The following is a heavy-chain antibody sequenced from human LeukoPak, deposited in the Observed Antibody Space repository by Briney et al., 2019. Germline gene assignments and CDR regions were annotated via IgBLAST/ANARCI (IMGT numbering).Heavy chain of an antibody. V-gene: IGHV4-34*01. CDR1: GGSFGGYY. J-gene: IGHJ4*02. Sequence: SETLSLTCAVYGGSFGGYYWSWIRQPPGKGLEWIGEINHSGSTNYNPSLKSRVTISVDTSKNQFSLKLSSVTAADTAAYYCARGGYYDSSGYDPLFDYWGQGTLVTVSS. D-gene: IGHD3-22*01. CDR3: ARGGYYDSSGYDPLFDY. CDR2: INHSGST.